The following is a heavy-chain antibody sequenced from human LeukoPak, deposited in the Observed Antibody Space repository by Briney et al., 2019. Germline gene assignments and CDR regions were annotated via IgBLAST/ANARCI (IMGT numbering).Heavy chain of an antibody. CDR3: ARLGEGDY. CDR2: IYNSEST. J-gene: IGHJ4*02. D-gene: IGHD3-16*01. Sequence: SETLSLTCTVSGGSVSSSSYYWNWIRQPPGKGLEWIGYIYNSESTNYNPSLKSRVTISVDSSKNQFSLKLTSVTAADTAMYYCARLGEGDYWGQGTLVTVSS. V-gene: IGHV4-61*01. CDR1: GGSVSSSSYY.